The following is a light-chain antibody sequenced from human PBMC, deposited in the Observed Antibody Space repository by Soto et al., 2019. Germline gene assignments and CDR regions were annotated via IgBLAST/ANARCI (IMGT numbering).Light chain of an antibody. CDR2: GAS. CDR1: QSVSSN. CDR3: QQYNNWPYT. Sequence: EMAMTQSPATLSVSPGERATLSCRASQSVSSNLAWYQQQPGQAPKFLIFGASTRATGVPARFSGSGSGTEFTLTISSLQSEDFAVYYCQQYNNWPYTFGQGTKLEIK. J-gene: IGKJ2*01. V-gene: IGKV3-15*01.